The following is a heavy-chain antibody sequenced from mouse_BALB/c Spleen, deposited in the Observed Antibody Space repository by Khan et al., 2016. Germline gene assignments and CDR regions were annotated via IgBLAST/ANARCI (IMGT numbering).Heavy chain of an antibody. Sequence: QVQLKQSGPELKKPGKTVKISCKASGYTFTNYGMNWVKQAPGKGLKWMGWINTYSGESTYADDFKGRFAFSLETSANTAYLQINNLKNEDTATYFCARYRYYDGSSRYFDVWGAGTTVTVSS. CDR1: GYTFTNYG. V-gene: IGHV9-3-1*01. D-gene: IGHD1-1*01. CDR2: INTYSGES. CDR3: ARYRYYDGSSRYFDV. J-gene: IGHJ1*01.